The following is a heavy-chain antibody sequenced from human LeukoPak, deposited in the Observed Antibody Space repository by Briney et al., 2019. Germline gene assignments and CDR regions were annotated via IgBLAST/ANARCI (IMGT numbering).Heavy chain of an antibody. D-gene: IGHD6-13*01. Sequence: GASVKVSCKASGNTFAGYYVHWVRQAPGRGLEWMGWISAYNGNTNYAQKLQGRVTMTTDTSTSTAYMELRSLRSDDTAVYYCARDLRRGSSSWYVSGGDYWGQGTLVTVSS. J-gene: IGHJ4*02. CDR2: ISAYNGNT. CDR1: GNTFAGYY. V-gene: IGHV1-18*04. CDR3: ARDLRRGSSSWYVSGGDY.